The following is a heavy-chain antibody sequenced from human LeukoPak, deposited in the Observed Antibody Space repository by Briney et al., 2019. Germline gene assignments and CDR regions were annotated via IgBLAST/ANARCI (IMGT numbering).Heavy chain of an antibody. V-gene: IGHV4-34*01. J-gene: IGHJ4*02. CDR2: INHSGST. D-gene: IGHD3-10*01. Sequence: SETLSLTCAVYGGSFGGYYWSWIRQPPGKGLEWIGEINHSGSTNYNPSLKSRVTISVDTSKNQFSLKLSSVTAADTAVYYCARGRGDYWGQGTLVTVSS. CDR3: ARGRGDY. CDR1: GGSFGGYY.